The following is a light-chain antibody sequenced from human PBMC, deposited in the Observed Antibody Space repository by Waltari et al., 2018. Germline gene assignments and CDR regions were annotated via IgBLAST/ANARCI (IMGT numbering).Light chain of an antibody. CDR3: QQYGTSPLT. CDR1: QSVAINY. V-gene: IGKV3D-20*01. Sequence: EIVLTQSPVPLSLSPGERATLSCGASQSVAINYLAWYQQKPGLAPRLLIYDASTRATGIPDRFSGSGSGTDFTLTISRLEPEDFAVYYCQQYGTSPLTFGGGTKVEIK. CDR2: DAS. J-gene: IGKJ4*01.